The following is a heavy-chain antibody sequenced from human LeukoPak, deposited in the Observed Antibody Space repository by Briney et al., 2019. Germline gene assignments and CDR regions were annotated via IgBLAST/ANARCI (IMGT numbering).Heavy chain of an antibody. J-gene: IGHJ6*02. CDR1: GFTFSSYE. V-gene: IGHV3-48*03. D-gene: IGHD5-18*01. CDR2: ISSSGSTI. Sequence: PGGSLRLSCAASGFTFSSYEMNWVRQAPGKGLEWVSYISSSGSTIYYADSVKGRFTISRDNAKNSLYLQMNSLRAEDTAVYYCAREAASTAMVGYWRYYYGMDVWGQGTTVTVSS. CDR3: AREAASTAMVGYWRYYYGMDV.